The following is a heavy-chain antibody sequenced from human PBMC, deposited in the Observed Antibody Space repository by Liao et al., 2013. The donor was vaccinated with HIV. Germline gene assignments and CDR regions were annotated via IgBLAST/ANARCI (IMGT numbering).Heavy chain of an antibody. CDR3: ARYCSSTSCYRQYYMDV. J-gene: IGHJ6*03. Sequence: QVQLQESGPGLVKPSETLSLTCTVSGDSITSASYYWGWVRQPPGKGLEWIGEINHSGSTNYNPSLKSRVTISVDTSKNQFSLKLSSVTAADTAVYYCARYCSSTSCYRQYYMDVWGKGTTVTV. V-gene: IGHV4-39*07. CDR2: INHSGST. D-gene: IGHD2-2*02. CDR1: GDSITSASYY.